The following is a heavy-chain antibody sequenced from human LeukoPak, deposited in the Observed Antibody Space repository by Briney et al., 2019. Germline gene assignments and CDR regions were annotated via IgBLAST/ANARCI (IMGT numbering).Heavy chain of an antibody. CDR3: ARRGSRGSAAD. J-gene: IGHJ4*02. CDR2: ISGSGDST. D-gene: IGHD2-15*01. CDR1: GFTFSTYA. Sequence: PGGSLRLSCAASGFTFSTYAMSWVRQAPGKGLECISTISGSGDSTYYADSVKGRLTISRDNSKNTLYLQMNSLRAEDTALYYWARRGSRGSAADWGQGTLVTVSS. V-gene: IGHV3-23*01.